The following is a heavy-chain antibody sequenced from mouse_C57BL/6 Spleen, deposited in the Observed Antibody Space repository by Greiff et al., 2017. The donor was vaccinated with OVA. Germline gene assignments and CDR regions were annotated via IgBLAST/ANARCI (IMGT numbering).Heavy chain of an antibody. CDR2: IRNKANGYTT. Sequence: EVQLQESGGGLVQPGGSLSLSCAASGFTFTDYYMSWVRQPPGKALEWLGFIRNKANGYTTEYSASVKGRFTISRDNSQSILYLQMNALRAEDSATYYCARSHYDGYSYAMDYWGQGTSVTVSS. J-gene: IGHJ4*01. D-gene: IGHD2-3*01. CDR1: GFTFTDYY. V-gene: IGHV7-3*01. CDR3: ARSHYDGYSYAMDY.